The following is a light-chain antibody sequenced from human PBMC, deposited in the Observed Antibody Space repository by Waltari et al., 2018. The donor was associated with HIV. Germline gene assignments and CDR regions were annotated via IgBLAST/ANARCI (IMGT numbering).Light chain of an antibody. CDR2: GAA. J-gene: IGKJ1*01. CDR3: QQDYNLPGT. Sequence: EVVLTQSPATLSLSPGETATLSCRASQRVDSTSLSWYQQKPGQAPRLLIYGAATRVSGIPPRISGRGSGTDFTLTISSLYPEDFAVYYCQQDYNLPGTFGQGTRVEIK. CDR1: QRVDSTS. V-gene: IGKV3D-7*01.